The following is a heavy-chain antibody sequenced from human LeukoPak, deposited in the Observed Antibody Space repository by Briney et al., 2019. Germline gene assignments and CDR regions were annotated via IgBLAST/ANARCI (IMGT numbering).Heavy chain of an antibody. V-gene: IGHV3-48*03. CDR2: ISSSGSTI. CDR3: AKDVGGSGRRPLDY. J-gene: IGHJ4*02. D-gene: IGHD6-19*01. Sequence: GGSLRLSCAASGFTFSSYEMNWVRQAPGKGLEWVSYISSSGSTIYYADSVKGRFTISRDNAKNSLYLQMNSLRAEDTALYYCAKDVGGSGRRPLDYWGQGTLVTVSS. CDR1: GFTFSSYE.